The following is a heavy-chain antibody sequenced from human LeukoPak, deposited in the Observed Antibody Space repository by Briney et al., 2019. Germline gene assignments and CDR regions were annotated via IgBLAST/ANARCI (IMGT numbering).Heavy chain of an antibody. D-gene: IGHD3-9*01. CDR2: IIPIFGTA. CDR3: ARDYDILTGSKRLDY. CDR1: GYTFTSYA. V-gene: IGHV1-69*13. J-gene: IGHJ4*02. Sequence: ASVKVSCKASGYTFTSYAISWVRQAPGQGLEWMGGIIPIFGTANYAQKFQGRVTITADESTSTAYMELSSLRSEDTAVYYCARDYDILTGSKRLDYWGQGTLVTVSS.